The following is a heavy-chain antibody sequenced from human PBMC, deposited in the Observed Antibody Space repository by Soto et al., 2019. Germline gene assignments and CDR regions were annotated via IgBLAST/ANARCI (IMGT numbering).Heavy chain of an antibody. CDR3: ARHWYYYDSSGYAQLYYFDY. CDR1: GGSISNSGSY. J-gene: IGHJ4*02. V-gene: IGHV4-39*01. D-gene: IGHD3-22*01. CDR2: IYYLGNT. Sequence: QLQLQESGPGLVKPSETLSLTCTVSGGSISNSGSYWGGIRQPPGKGLGGIGGIYYLGNTYYTPSLKSPVIISVDTSKNQLSLKLSSVTAADTAVYYCARHWYYYDSSGYAQLYYFDYWGQGTLVTVSS.